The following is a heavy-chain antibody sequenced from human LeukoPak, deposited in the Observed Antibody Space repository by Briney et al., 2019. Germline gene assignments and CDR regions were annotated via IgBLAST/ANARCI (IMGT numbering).Heavy chain of an antibody. CDR1: GYSFISYW. CDR2: ISPSDSDT. J-gene: IGHJ6*03. Sequence: GESLKISREGSGYSFISYWIGWVRQMPGKDLEWMGIISPSDSDTRYSPSFQGQVTISVDKSTSTAHLQWSSLKASDTAIYYCVRQGFARYYNFYVDVWGKGTTVIVSS. CDR3: VRQGFARYYNFYVDV. V-gene: IGHV5-51*01.